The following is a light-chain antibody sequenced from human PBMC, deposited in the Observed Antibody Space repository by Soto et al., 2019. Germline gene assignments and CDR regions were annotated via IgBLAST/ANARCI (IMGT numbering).Light chain of an antibody. V-gene: IGLV2-14*01. J-gene: IGLJ1*01. Sequence: QSALTQPASVSGSPGQSITISCTGTSGDVGGYNYVSWYQQHPGKAPKLMIYDVSNRPSGVPNRFSGSKSGNTASLTISGLQAVDEADYYCSSYTSSSRYVFGTGTKVTVL. CDR3: SSYTSSSRYV. CDR2: DVS. CDR1: SGDVGGYNY.